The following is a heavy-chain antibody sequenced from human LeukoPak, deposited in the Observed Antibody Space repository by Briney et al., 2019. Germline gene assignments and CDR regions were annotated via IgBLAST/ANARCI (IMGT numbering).Heavy chain of an antibody. V-gene: IGHV3-30-3*02. D-gene: IGHD3-22*01. Sequence: GRSLRLSCAASGFTFSSYAMHWVRQAPGKGLEWVAVISDDGSNEHYADSVKGRFTVSRDNSKSTLYLQMNSLRPEDTAVYYCAKNDPDSSEDWGQGTLVTVSS. CDR1: GFTFSSYA. CDR3: AKNDPDSSED. CDR2: ISDDGSNE. J-gene: IGHJ4*02.